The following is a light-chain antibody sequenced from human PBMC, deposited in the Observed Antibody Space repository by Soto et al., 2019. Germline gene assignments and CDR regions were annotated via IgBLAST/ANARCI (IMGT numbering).Light chain of an antibody. V-gene: IGLV1-44*01. CDR3: AAWDDSMSGYV. CDR1: TSNIGSNT. CDR2: SNN. J-gene: IGLJ1*01. Sequence: QSVLAQPPSASVTPGQRVTISCSGSTSNIGSNTVNWYQQLPGTAPKLLSYSNNQRPSGVPDRFSGSKSGTSASLAISGLQSEDEADYYCAAWDDSMSGYVFGTGTKVTVL.